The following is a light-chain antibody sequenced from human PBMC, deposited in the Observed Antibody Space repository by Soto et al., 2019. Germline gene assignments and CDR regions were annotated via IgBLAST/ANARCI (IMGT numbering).Light chain of an antibody. Sequence: EIVLTQSPATLSLSPGERDTLSCRASRSVSTSLGWYQQKPGQAPRLLISDASNRAAGIPARFSGSGSGTDFTLIISSLEPEDFAVYYCQQRVTFGGGTKVEIK. J-gene: IGKJ4*01. CDR2: DAS. CDR1: RSVSTS. V-gene: IGKV3-11*01. CDR3: QQRVT.